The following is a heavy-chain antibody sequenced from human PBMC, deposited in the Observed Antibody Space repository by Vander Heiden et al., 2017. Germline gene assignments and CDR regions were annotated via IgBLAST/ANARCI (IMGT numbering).Heavy chain of an antibody. CDR2: IIPVFGAT. D-gene: IGHD4-17*01. CDR3: ARDLDGDYPGDGSDY. V-gene: IGHV1-69*06. Sequence: QVQLVQSGAEVKKPGSSVKVSCKTSGDTFSRYNIMWVRQAPGQGLEWMGGIIPVFGATNYAQKFQGRVTITLDNFKTTTYMELSSLKSEDTAVYYCARDLDGDYPGDGSDYWGQGTLVTVSS. J-gene: IGHJ4*02. CDR1: GDTFSRYN.